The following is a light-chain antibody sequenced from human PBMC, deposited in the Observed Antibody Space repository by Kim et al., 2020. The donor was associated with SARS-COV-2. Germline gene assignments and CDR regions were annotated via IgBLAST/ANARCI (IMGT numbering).Light chain of an antibody. CDR2: QDN. V-gene: IGLV3-1*01. CDR1: KLGAKY. Sequence: SYELTQPPSVSVSPGQTASITCSGDKLGAKYACWYQQKPGQSPVLVIYQDNKRPSGIPERFSGSNSGNTATLTISGTQAMDEADYYCQAWDSSTWVFGGGAQL. CDR3: QAWDSSTWV. J-gene: IGLJ3*02.